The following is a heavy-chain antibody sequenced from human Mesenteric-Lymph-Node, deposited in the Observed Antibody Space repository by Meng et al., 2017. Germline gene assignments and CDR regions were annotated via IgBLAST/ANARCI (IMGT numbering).Heavy chain of an antibody. V-gene: IGHV3-48*03. Sequence: GESLKISCAASGFTFSSYEMNWVRQAPGKGLEWVSYISSSGSTIYYADSVKGRFTISRDNSKNTLFLYMNSLRADDTAIYYCARRFSSGRLPGTFDIWGQGAMVTVSS. J-gene: IGHJ3*02. D-gene: IGHD3-22*01. CDR3: ARRFSSGRLPGTFDI. CDR2: ISSSGSTI. CDR1: GFTFSSYE.